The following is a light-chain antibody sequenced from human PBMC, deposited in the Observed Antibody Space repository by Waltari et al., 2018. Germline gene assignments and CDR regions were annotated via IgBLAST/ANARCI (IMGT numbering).Light chain of an antibody. V-gene: IGLV3-21*04. Sequence: SYVLTQPPSVSVAPGKTATIPCGANNIGSKSVHWYQHKPGQAPVLVIFYDSDRPSGSPERFCGSNSGNTATLTITRVEAGDEADYYCQVWDGRSGHPVVFGTGTKVTVL. CDR1: NIGSKS. J-gene: IGLJ1*01. CDR2: YDS. CDR3: QVWDGRSGHPVV.